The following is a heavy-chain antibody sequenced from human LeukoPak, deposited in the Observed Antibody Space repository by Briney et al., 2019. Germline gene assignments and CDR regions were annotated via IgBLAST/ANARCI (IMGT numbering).Heavy chain of an antibody. CDR3: ARKSGGFDY. CDR1: DDAVTSSSVY. D-gene: IGHD6-25*01. CDR2: VHYGGST. V-gene: IGHV4-39*07. Sequence: SDTQALTSNQSDDAVTSSSVYWGWSRQPQRKVLEWIGNVHYGGSTYYNPSLKSRVTISVDTSQNQFSLRLVSVTAADTAVYYCARKSGGFDYWGQGTLVTVSS. J-gene: IGHJ4*02.